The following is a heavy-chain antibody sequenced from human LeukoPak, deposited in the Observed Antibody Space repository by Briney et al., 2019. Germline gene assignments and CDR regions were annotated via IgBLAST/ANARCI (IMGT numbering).Heavy chain of an antibody. Sequence: GGSLRLSCAASGFTFSSYAMSWVRQAPGKGLEWVSAISGSGGSTYCADSVKGRFTISRDNSKNTLYLQMNSLRAEDTAVYYCAKDRRIAVAGSDYWGQGTLVTVSS. D-gene: IGHD6-19*01. J-gene: IGHJ4*02. V-gene: IGHV3-23*01. CDR3: AKDRRIAVAGSDY. CDR1: GFTFSSYA. CDR2: ISGSGGST.